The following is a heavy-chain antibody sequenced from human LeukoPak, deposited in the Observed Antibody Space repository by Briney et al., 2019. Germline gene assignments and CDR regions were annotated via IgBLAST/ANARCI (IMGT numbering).Heavy chain of an antibody. CDR3: AKGGFYDILTAGPDY. CDR1: GYTFTDYN. Sequence: ASVKVSCKPSGYTFTDYNIHWVRQAPGQGLEWMGWINPNTGGTNYAQKFQGRVTMARDTSISTAYLELSRLRSDDTAVYYCAKGGFYDILTAGPDYWGQGTLVTVSS. J-gene: IGHJ4*02. D-gene: IGHD3-9*01. V-gene: IGHV1-2*02. CDR2: INPNTGGT.